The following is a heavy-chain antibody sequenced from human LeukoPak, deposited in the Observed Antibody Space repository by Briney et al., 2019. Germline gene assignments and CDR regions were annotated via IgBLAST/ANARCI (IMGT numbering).Heavy chain of an antibody. V-gene: IGHV3-33*01. CDR1: GFTFSSYG. CDR3: ARIFYYYGMDV. D-gene: IGHD2-15*01. Sequence: GGSLRLSCATSGFTFSSYGMHWVRQAPGKGLEWVAVIWYDGNSKYYADSVKGRFTISRDNAKKSGYLQLSSLRAEDTAVYYCARIFYYYGMDVWGQGTTVTVSS. J-gene: IGHJ6*02. CDR2: IWYDGNSK.